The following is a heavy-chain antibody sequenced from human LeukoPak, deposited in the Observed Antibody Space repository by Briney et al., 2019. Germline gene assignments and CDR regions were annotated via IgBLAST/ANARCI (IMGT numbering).Heavy chain of an antibody. J-gene: IGHJ4*02. V-gene: IGHV3-21*04. Sequence: GGSLRLTCAASGFTFSSYSMNWVRQAPGKGLEWVSSISSSSSYIYYADSVKGRFTISRDNSKNTLYLQMNSLRAEDTAVYYCAKGIDGGIIDYWGQGTLVTVSS. D-gene: IGHD1-26*01. CDR2: ISSSSSYI. CDR1: GFTFSSYS. CDR3: AKGIDGGIIDY.